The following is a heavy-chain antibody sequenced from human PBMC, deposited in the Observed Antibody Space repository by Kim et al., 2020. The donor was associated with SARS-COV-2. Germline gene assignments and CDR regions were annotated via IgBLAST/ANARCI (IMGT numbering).Heavy chain of an antibody. CDR3: ASMVRGVIIVPYYYYGMDV. Sequence: ASVKVSCKASGYTFTSYAMHWVRRAPGQRLEWMGWINAGNGNTKYSQKFQGRVTITRDTSASTAYMELSSLRSEDTAVYYCASMVRGVIIVPYYYYGMDVWGQGTTVTVSS. J-gene: IGHJ6*02. D-gene: IGHD3-10*01. V-gene: IGHV1-3*01. CDR2: INAGNGNT. CDR1: GYTFTSYA.